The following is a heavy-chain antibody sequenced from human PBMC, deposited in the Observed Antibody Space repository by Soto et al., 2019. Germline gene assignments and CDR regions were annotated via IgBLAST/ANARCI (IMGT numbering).Heavy chain of an antibody. CDR1: GGSISNSNW. CDR3: AHRPGVGAAI. CDR2: IYHSGST. D-gene: IGHD1-26*01. V-gene: IGHV4-4*01. J-gene: IGHJ4*02. Sequence: QVQLQESGPGLVKPSGTLSLTCGVFGGSISNSNWWTWVRQPPGKGLEWIGEIYHSGSTNYSSSLMSGVTRSLEKGSNQFCLKLSCGAAGDTAVYCCAHRPGVGAAIWGRGTVVSVSS.